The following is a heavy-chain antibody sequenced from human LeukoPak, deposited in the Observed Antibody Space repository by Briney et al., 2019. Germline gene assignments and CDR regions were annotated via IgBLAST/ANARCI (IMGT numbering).Heavy chain of an antibody. V-gene: IGHV1-2*06. CDR2: INPNSGGT. CDR1: GYTFTGYY. Sequence: ASVKVSCKASGYTFTGYYMHRVRQAPGQGLEWVGRINPNSGGTNYAQKFQGRVTMTRDTSISTAHMELSRLRSDDTAVYYCARTGDLGLAFDYWGQGTLVTVSS. J-gene: IGHJ4*02. CDR3: ARTGDLGLAFDY. D-gene: IGHD7-27*01.